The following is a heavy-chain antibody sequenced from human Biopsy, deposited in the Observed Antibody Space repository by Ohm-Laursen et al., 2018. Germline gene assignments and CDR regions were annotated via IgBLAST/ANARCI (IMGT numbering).Heavy chain of an antibody. CDR2: IYYSGST. CDR1: GDFISSYY. CDR3: ARGGRYYYDSPDN. D-gene: IGHD3-22*01. Sequence: SETLSLTCTVSGDFISSYYWSWIRQLPGKGLEWIGYIYYSGSTKYNASLKSRVSVSVVTSKNQFSLRLSSVTAADTAVYFCARGGRYYYDSPDNWGQGTLVTVSS. V-gene: IGHV4-59*01. J-gene: IGHJ4*01.